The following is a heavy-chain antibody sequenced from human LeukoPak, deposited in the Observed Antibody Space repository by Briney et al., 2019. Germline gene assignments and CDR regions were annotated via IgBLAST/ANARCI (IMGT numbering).Heavy chain of an antibody. J-gene: IGHJ4*02. D-gene: IGHD6-6*01. CDR2: INHSGST. CDR3: ARVSGQLVSYFDY. Sequence: SETLSLTCAVYGGSFSGYYWSWIRQPPGKGLEWIGEINHSGSTNYNPSLKSRVTISVDMSKNQFSLKLSSVTAADTAVYYCARVSGQLVSYFDYWGQGTLVTVSS. V-gene: IGHV4-34*01. CDR1: GGSFSGYY.